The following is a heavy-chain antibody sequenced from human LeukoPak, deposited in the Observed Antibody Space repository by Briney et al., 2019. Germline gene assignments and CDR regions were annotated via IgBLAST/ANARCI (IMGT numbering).Heavy chain of an antibody. J-gene: IGHJ4*02. D-gene: IGHD1-7*01. Sequence: GGSLRLSCAASGFTFSSYSMNWVRQAPGKGLEWVSYISSSSSTIYYADSVKGRFTISRDNAKNTLYLQMSSLRAEDTAVYYCAKDERNWNYNLASQTYDWGQGTLVTVSS. V-gene: IGHV3-48*04. CDR1: GFTFSSYS. CDR3: AKDERNWNYNLASQTYD. CDR2: ISSSSSTI.